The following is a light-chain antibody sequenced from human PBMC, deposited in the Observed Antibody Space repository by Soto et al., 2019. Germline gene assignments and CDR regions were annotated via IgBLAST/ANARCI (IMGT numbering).Light chain of an antibody. CDR1: SGHSSYA. J-gene: IGLJ3*02. CDR2: LNSDGSH. Sequence: QSVLTQSPSASASLGASVKLTCALSSGHSSYAIAWHQQQPEKGPRPLMKLNSDGSHTRGDGIPDRFSGSSSGAERYLTISSLQSEDEADYYCQTWGTGILVFGGGTKLTVL. CDR3: QTWGTGILV. V-gene: IGLV4-69*01.